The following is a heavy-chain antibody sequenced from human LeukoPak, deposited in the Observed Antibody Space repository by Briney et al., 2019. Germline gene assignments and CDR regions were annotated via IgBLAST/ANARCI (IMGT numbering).Heavy chain of an antibody. Sequence: QPGGTLRLSCAASGFTFSSYAMSWVRQAPGKGLEWVSAISGSGGSTYYADSVKGRFIISRDNSKNTLYLQMNSLRAEDTAVYYCANRIAARYYYYYMDVWGKGTTVTVSS. J-gene: IGHJ6*03. CDR2: ISGSGGST. D-gene: IGHD6-25*01. CDR3: ANRIAARYYYYYMDV. V-gene: IGHV3-23*01. CDR1: GFTFSSYA.